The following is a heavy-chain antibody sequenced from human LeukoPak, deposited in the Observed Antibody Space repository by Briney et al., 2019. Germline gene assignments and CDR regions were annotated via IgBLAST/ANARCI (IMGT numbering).Heavy chain of an antibody. CDR3: AKVRYFGPSAFDI. Sequence: PGRSLRLSCAASGFTFSSYGMHWVRQAPGKGRDGVAVISYDGSNKYYADSVKGRFTISRDNSKNTLYLQMNSLRAEDTAVYYCAKVRYFGPSAFDIWGQGTMVTVSS. CDR2: ISYDGSNK. J-gene: IGHJ3*02. D-gene: IGHD3-9*01. V-gene: IGHV3-30*18. CDR1: GFTFSSYG.